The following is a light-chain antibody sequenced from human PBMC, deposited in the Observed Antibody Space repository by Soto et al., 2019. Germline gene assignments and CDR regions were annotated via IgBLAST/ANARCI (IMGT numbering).Light chain of an antibody. CDR2: DAS. CDR3: QQYNSYSWT. V-gene: IGKV1-5*01. CDR1: QSISSW. J-gene: IGKJ1*01. Sequence: DIQMTQSPSTLSASVGDRVTITCRASQSISSWLAWYQQKPGKAPKLLIYDASSWESGVPSRFSGSGSGTEFALTISKLQPDEFATYYCQQYNSYSWTFGQGAKVEIK.